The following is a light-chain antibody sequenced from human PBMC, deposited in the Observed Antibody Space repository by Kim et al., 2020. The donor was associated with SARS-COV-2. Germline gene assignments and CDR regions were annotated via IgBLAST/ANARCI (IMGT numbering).Light chain of an antibody. J-gene: IGKJ1*01. Sequence: DIVMTQSPASLTVSPGETATLSCRASQSVRSNLAWYQQKPGQAPRLLIHGASTRATGTPARFSGSGSGTEFTLTISRLQSEDFAVYYCLHYIHWRAFGEGTKVDIK. CDR2: GAS. V-gene: IGKV3-15*01. CDR3: LHYIHWRA. CDR1: QSVRSN.